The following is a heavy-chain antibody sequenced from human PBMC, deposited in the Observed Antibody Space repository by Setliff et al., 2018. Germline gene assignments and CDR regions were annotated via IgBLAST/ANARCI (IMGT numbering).Heavy chain of an antibody. J-gene: IGHJ4*02. V-gene: IGHV3-23*01. CDR3: AYTTVTIDY. D-gene: IGHD4-17*01. CDR2: ISGSGDKT. Sequence: GGSLRLSCAASGFTFSNFAMTWVRQAPGKGLEWVSGISGSGDKTYYADSVKGRFTISRDNSKNTLYLQMNSLRAEDTAVYYCAYTTVTIDYWGQGTLVTVSS. CDR1: GFTFSNFA.